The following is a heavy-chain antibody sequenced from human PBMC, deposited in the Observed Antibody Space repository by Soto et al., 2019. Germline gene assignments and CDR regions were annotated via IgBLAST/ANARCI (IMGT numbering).Heavy chain of an antibody. D-gene: IGHD3-10*01. CDR1: GYTFTSYG. CDR3: AREMVRGVGSDY. Sequence: QVQLVQSGAEVKKPGASVKVSCKASGYTFTSYGISWVRQAPGQGLEWMGWISTYNGNKKYAQKLQGRVPMTPDTSTSTAYMELRSLRSDDTAVFYCAREMVRGVGSDYWGQGTLVTVSS. V-gene: IGHV1-18*01. J-gene: IGHJ4*02. CDR2: ISTYNGNK.